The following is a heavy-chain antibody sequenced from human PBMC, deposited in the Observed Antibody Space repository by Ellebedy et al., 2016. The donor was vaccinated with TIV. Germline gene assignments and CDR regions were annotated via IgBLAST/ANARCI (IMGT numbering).Heavy chain of an antibody. Sequence: GESLKISCAASGFTFRSYGLHWVRQAPVKGLEWVAVISFDGSNKSYADSVKGRFTISRDNSKNTLYLQMNSLRAEDTAVYYCAKDLLEVFSGTYYSYYGMDVWGQGTTVTVSS. CDR2: ISFDGSNK. CDR3: AKDLLEVFSGTYYSYYGMDV. CDR1: GFTFRSYG. J-gene: IGHJ6*02. V-gene: IGHV3-30*18. D-gene: IGHD1-26*01.